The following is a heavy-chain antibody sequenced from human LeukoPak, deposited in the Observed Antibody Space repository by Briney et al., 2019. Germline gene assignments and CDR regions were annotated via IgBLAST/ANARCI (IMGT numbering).Heavy chain of an antibody. CDR3: AKDFSGWYYDAFDI. CDR1: GFTVDDYA. Sequence: PGGSLRLSCAASGFTVDDYAMHWVRQAPGKGLEWVSLISGDGGSTYYAASVKGRFTNSRDNSKNSLYLQMSSLRTEDTALYYCAKDFSGWYYDAFDIWGEGTMVTVSS. V-gene: IGHV3-43*02. CDR2: ISGDGGST. J-gene: IGHJ3*02. D-gene: IGHD6-19*01.